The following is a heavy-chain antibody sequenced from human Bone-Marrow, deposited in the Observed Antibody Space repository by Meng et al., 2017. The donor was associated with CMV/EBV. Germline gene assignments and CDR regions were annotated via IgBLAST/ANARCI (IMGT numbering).Heavy chain of an antibody. CDR2: IYYSGST. Sequence: GSLRLSCTVSGGSISSYYWSWIRQPPGKGLEWIGYIYYSGSTNYNPSLKSRVTISVDTSKNQFSLKLSSVTAADTAVYYCARGSVVVPAAILNAFDIWGQGTMVTVSS. CDR3: ARGSVVVPAAILNAFDI. D-gene: IGHD2-2*01. CDR1: GGSISSYY. J-gene: IGHJ3*02. V-gene: IGHV4-59*01.